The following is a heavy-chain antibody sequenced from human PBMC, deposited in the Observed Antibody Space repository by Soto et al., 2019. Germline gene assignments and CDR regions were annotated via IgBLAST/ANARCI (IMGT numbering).Heavy chain of an antibody. CDR3: ARDHRYYYDSSDAERMDV. V-gene: IGHV1-18*04. CDR1: GYTFTSYG. CDR2: ISAYNGNT. D-gene: IGHD3-22*01. Sequence: QVQLVQSGAEVKKPGASVKVSCKASGYTFTSYGISSVRQAPGQGLEWLGWISAYNGNTNYAQKLQGRVTMTTDTSTSTAYMELRSLRSDDTAVYYCARDHRYYYDSSDAERMDVCGQGTTVTVSS. J-gene: IGHJ6*02.